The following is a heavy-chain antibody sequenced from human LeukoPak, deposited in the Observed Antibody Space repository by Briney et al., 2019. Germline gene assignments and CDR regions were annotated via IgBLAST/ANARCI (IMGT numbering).Heavy chain of an antibody. CDR3: ARGEGIAVAGDWFDP. V-gene: IGHV4-34*01. CDR1: GGSFSGYY. Sequence: PSETLSLTCAVYGGSFSGYYWSWIRQPPGKGLEWIGEINHSGSTNYNPSLKSRVTISVDTSKNQFSLKLSSVTAADTAVYYSARGEGIAVAGDWFDPWGQGTLVTVSS. D-gene: IGHD6-19*01. CDR2: INHSGST. J-gene: IGHJ5*02.